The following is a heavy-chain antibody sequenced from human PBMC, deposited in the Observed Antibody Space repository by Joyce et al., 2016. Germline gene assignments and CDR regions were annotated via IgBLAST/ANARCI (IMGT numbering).Heavy chain of an antibody. D-gene: IGHD3-10*01. J-gene: IGHJ3*02. V-gene: IGHV1-3*01. Sequence: QVQLVQSGAAVREPGASLKVSCKASGYGFSSYAVQWVLQAPGQGLEWIGWINPENGGTGFAQNFLGRVIFTRDTSANTAYMEVISLRSEDTAVYFCARNRITMGHGDMWEAFDIWGQGTMVTVSS. CDR1: GYGFSSYA. CDR2: INPENGGT. CDR3: ARNRITMGHGDMWEAFDI.